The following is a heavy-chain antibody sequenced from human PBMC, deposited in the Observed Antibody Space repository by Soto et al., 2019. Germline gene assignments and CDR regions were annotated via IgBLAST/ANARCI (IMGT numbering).Heavy chain of an antibody. J-gene: IGHJ4*02. Sequence: GGSLRLSCAPSGFTFSTYTMNWVRQAPGKGLEWVSSISSGSTYKYYAKSVKGRFTISRDNAENSLYLQMSSLRAEDTAVYCCARGGAVPVLKYVYWGQGTLVTVSS. CDR1: GFTFSTYT. CDR2: ISSGSTYK. V-gene: IGHV3-21*01. D-gene: IGHD2-2*01. CDR3: ARGGAVPVLKYVY.